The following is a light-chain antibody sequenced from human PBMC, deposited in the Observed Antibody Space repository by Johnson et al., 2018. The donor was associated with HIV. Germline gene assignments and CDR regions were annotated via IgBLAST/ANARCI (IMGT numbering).Light chain of an antibody. CDR2: ENN. V-gene: IGLV1-51*02. J-gene: IGLJ1*01. CDR3: GTWDSSLSAYV. CDR1: SSNIGNNY. Sequence: QSVLTQPPSVSAAPGQKVTISCSGSSSNIGNNYVSWYQQLPRGAPKLLIYENNKRPSGIPDRFSGSKSGTSATLDITGLQPGDEADYYCGTWDSSLSAYVFGNGTKVTVL.